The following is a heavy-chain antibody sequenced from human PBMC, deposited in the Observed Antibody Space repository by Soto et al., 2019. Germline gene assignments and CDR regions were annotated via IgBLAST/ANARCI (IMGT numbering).Heavy chain of an antibody. CDR1: GGTFSSYA. V-gene: IGHV1-69*12. J-gene: IGHJ6*02. CDR3: ARNRVVAATEDYFYYYYYGMDV. CDR2: IIPIFGTA. Sequence: QVQLVQSGAEVKKPGSSVKVSCKASGGTFSSYAISWVRQAPGQGLEWMGGIIPIFGTANYAQKFQGRVTITADESTSTAYMELSSLRSEDTAVYYCARNRVVAATEDYFYYYYYGMDVWGQGTTVTVSS. D-gene: IGHD2-15*01.